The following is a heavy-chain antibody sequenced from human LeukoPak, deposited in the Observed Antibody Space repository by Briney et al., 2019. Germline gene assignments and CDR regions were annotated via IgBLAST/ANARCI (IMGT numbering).Heavy chain of an antibody. CDR2: ISGSGGST. V-gene: IGHV3-23*01. D-gene: IGHD1-26*01. Sequence: SGGSLRLSCEASGFPFGSYVMSWVRRAPGKGLEWVSAISGSGGSTYYADSVKGRFTISRDNSKNTLYLQMNSLRAEDTAVYYCAKDSYPYSGSYGVCFDYWGQGTLVTVSS. CDR1: GFPFGSYV. J-gene: IGHJ4*02. CDR3: AKDSYPYSGSYGVCFDY.